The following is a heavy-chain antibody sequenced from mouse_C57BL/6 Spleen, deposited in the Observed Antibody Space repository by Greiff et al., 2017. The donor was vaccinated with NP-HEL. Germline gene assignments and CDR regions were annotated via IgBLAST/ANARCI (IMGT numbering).Heavy chain of an antibody. V-gene: IGHV5-16*01. D-gene: IGHD1-1*01. CDR3: ARGGYYGIAMDY. CDR1: GFTFSDYY. CDR2: INYDGSST. J-gene: IGHJ4*01. Sequence: EVKLVESEGGLVQPGSSMKLSCTASGFTFSDYYMAWVRQVPEKGLEWVANINYDGSSTYYLDSLKSRFIISRDNAKNILYLQMSSLKSEDTATYYCARGGYYGIAMDYWGQGTSVTVSS.